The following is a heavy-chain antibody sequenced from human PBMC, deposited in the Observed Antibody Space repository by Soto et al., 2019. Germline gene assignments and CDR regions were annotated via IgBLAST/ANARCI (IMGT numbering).Heavy chain of an antibody. V-gene: IGHV3-74*03. CDR1: GFSFSDYW. CDR3: VRGGGSSSGALVRYGLDV. D-gene: IGHD6-6*01. CDR2: INVDGSST. J-gene: IGHJ6*02. Sequence: EVQLVESGGGLVQPGGSLRLSCEASGFSFSDYWMHWVRQAPGKGLVWVSRINVDGSSTTYAESVRGRFTIARDNGKNAVSLQMNSLRADDTAVYYCVRGGGSSSGALVRYGLDVWGQGTTVTVSS.